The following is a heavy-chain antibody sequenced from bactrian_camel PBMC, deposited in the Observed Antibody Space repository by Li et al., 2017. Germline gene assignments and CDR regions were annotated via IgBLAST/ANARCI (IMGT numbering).Heavy chain of an antibody. CDR3: AAGRDYGSGWCQAGVKALKARDYDY. D-gene: IGHD6*01. Sequence: VQLVESGGASVQAGGSLRLSCVASGATYNMNCTAWFRQAAGKEREGVAAIATDSVSTTYGDSILGRFTISRDNAKNTLYLQMSSLRPEDTAVYYCAAGRDYGSGWCQAGVKALKARDYDYWGQGTQVTVS. J-gene: IGHJ4*01. CDR1: GATYNMNC. V-gene: IGHV3S54*01. CDR2: IATDSVST.